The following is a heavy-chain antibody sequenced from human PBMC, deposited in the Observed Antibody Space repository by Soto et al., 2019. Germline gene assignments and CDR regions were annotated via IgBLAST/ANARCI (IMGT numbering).Heavy chain of an antibody. V-gene: IGHV2-5*01. CDR1: GFSLSTSGVG. D-gene: IGHD6-6*01. CDR2: IYWNDDK. J-gene: IGHJ4*02. CDR3: AHRRWYSSSSPVGFDY. Sequence: SGPTLVKPTQTLTLTCTFSGFSLSTSGVGVGWIRQPPGKALEWLALIYWNDDKRYSPSLKSRLTITKDTSKNQVVLTMTNMDPVDTATYYCAHRRWYSSSSPVGFDYWGQGTLVTVSS.